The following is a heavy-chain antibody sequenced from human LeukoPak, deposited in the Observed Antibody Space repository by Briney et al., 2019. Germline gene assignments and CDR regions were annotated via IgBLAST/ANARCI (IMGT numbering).Heavy chain of an antibody. Sequence: SETLSLTCSVSGGSISNYYWTWIRQPAGKGLEWIGRKYARGNSNYSPPLQSRVTMSVDTSKNQFSLKLRSVTAADTAVYYCAGGRYCSADICTGGDSFDLWGQGTMVSVSS. J-gene: IGHJ3*01. CDR3: AGGRYCSADICTGGDSFDL. CDR2: KYARGNS. D-gene: IGHD2-15*01. CDR1: GGSISNYY. V-gene: IGHV4-4*07.